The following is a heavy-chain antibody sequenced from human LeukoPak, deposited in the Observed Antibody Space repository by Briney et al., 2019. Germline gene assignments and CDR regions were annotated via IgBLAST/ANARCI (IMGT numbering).Heavy chain of an antibody. V-gene: IGHV4-61*02. D-gene: IGHD1-26*01. CDR3: ARGNTYGSYFGY. CDR2: IYTSGST. Sequence: PSETLSLTCTVSGGSISSGSYYWSWIRQPAGKGLEWIGRIYTSGSTNYNPSLKSRVTISVDTSKNQFSLKLSSVTAADTAVYCCARGNTYGSYFGYWGQGTLVTVSS. CDR1: GGSISSGSYY. J-gene: IGHJ4*02.